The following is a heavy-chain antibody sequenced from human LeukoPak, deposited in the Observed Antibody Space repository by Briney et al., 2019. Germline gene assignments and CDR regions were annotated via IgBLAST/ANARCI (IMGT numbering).Heavy chain of an antibody. D-gene: IGHD6-13*01. V-gene: IGHV3-7*01. J-gene: IGHJ4*01. CDR2: ILPDGSQK. CDR1: DFTFSFYW. CDR3: GRLAHNAWYAIDF. Sequence: GGSLRLSCVASDFTFSFYWMTWVRQAPGKGLEWLANILPDGSQKYYADSVKGRFTISRDNPKISLYLQINNLKAEDTAVYYCGRLAHNAWYAIDFWGQGALVTVSS.